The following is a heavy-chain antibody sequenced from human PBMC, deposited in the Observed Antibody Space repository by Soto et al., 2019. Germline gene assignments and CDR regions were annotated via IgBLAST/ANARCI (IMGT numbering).Heavy chain of an antibody. V-gene: IGHV1-69*13. D-gene: IGHD6-6*01. J-gene: IGHJ4*02. Sequence: GASVKVSCKASGGTFSSYAISWVRQAPGQGLEWMGGIIPIFGTANYAQKFQGRVTITADESTSTAYMELSSLRSEDTAVYYCARDRGPTYSSSPAPFDYWGQGTLVTVSS. CDR2: IIPIFGTA. CDR3: ARDRGPTYSSSPAPFDY. CDR1: GGTFSSYA.